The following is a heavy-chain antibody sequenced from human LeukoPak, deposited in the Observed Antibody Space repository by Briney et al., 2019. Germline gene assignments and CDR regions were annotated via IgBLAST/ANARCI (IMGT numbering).Heavy chain of an antibody. CDR3: ARGGTVAGTWYKVGYYYYYMDV. CDR2: IIPIFGTA. D-gene: IGHD6-19*01. J-gene: IGHJ6*03. V-gene: IGHV1-69*06. Sequence: GASVKVSCKASGGTFSSYAISWVRQAPGQGLERMGGIIPIFGTANYAQKFQGRVTITADKSTSTAYMELSSLRSEDTAVYYCARGGTVAGTWYKVGYYYYYMDVWGKGTTVTVSS. CDR1: GGTFSSYA.